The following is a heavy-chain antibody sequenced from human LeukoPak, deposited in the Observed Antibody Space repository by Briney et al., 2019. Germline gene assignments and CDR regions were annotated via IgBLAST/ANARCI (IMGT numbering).Heavy chain of an antibody. Sequence: SETLSLTCSVSGGSISSSSYHWGWIRQSPGKGLEWIGSIYYSGSAYYNPSLKSRLTISVDTSKNQFSLKLSSVTAAGTAVYYCARDWRITIAFDIWGQGTMVTVSS. CDR2: IYYSGSA. J-gene: IGHJ3*02. CDR1: GGSISSSSYH. V-gene: IGHV4-39*02. CDR3: ARDWRITIAFDI. D-gene: IGHD3-10*01.